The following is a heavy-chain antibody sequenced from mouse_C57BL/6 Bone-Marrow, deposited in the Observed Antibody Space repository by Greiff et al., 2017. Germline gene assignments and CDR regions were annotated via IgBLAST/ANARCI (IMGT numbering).Heavy chain of an antibody. CDR2: ISNGGGST. Sequence: EVHLVESGGGLVQPGGSLKLSCAASGFTFSDYYMYWVRQTPEKRLEWVAYISNGGGSTYYPDTVKGRFTISRDNAKNTLYLQMSRLKSEDTAMYYCARQGSTVVAHWYFDVWGTGTTVTVSS. V-gene: IGHV5-12*01. J-gene: IGHJ1*03. CDR1: GFTFSDYY. CDR3: ARQGSTVVAHWYFDV. D-gene: IGHD1-1*01.